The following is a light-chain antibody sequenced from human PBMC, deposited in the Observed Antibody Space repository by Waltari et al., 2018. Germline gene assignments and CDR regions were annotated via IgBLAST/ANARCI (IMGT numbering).Light chain of an antibody. CDR2: KNH. CDR3: AAWDDSLRGWV. CDR1: PSRARSNT. Sequence: QSVLTQPPSASAIPGQGATISCSGTPSRARSNTVHWYQPAPGSAPKPVIYKNHQRPSGVPDRFSGSKSGTSASLAIIGVRSEDEADYYCAAWDDSLRGWVFGGGTKVTVL. J-gene: IGLJ3*02. V-gene: IGLV1-47*01.